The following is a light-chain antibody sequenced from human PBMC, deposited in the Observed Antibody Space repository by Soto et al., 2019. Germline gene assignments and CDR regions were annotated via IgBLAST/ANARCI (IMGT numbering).Light chain of an antibody. CDR2: EVS. Sequence: QSALTQPASVSGSPGQSITISCTGTSSDVGGYNLVSWYQQHPGKAPKFMMYEVSKRPSGVSNRFSGSKSGNTASLTISGLQAEDEADYYCCSYAGSGTLVFGGGTKLTVL. J-gene: IGLJ2*01. CDR3: CSYAGSGTLV. V-gene: IGLV2-23*02. CDR1: SSDVGGYNL.